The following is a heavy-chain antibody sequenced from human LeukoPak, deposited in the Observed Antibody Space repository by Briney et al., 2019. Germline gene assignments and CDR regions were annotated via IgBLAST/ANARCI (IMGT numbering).Heavy chain of an antibody. V-gene: IGHV6-1*01. CDR2: TYYRSKWYN. Sequence: SQTLSLTCAISGDSVSSNTAAWNWARQSPSRGLEWLGRTYYRSKWYNDYAVSVKSRITINPDTSKNQFSLQLNSVTPEDTALYYCAASSGGFYSWGQGTLVTVSS. CDR3: AASSGGFYS. J-gene: IGHJ4*02. CDR1: GDSVSSNTAA. D-gene: IGHD2-15*01.